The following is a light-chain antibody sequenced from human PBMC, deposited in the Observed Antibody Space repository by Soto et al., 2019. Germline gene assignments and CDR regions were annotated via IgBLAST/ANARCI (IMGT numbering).Light chain of an antibody. CDR3: ASWEDSLNGWV. CDR1: RSNIGRNY. CDR2: RNN. J-gene: IGLJ3*02. V-gene: IGLV1-47*01. Sequence: QSVLTQPPSASGTPGQRVSISCSGSRSNIGRNYVYWYQQLPGTAPKLLIQRNNERPSGVPDRFSGSRSGSSASLAISGLQSGDEADYYCASWEDSLNGWVIGGGTKLTVL.